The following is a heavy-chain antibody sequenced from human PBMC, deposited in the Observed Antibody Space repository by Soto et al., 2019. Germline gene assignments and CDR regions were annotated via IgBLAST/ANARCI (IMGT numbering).Heavy chain of an antibody. CDR1: GFTFSSYS. V-gene: IGHV3-21*01. D-gene: IGHD5-12*01. CDR2: ISSSSSYI. Sequence: GGSLRLSCAASGFTFSSYSMNWVRQAPGKGLEWVSSISSSSSYIYYADSVKGRFNISRDNAKNSLYLQMNSLRAEDTAVYYCARPPNPLYSGYDLDGAFDIWGQGTMVTVSS. CDR3: ARPPNPLYSGYDLDGAFDI. J-gene: IGHJ3*02.